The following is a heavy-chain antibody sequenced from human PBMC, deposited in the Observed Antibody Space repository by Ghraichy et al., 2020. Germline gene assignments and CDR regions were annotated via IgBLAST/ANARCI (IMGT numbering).Heavy chain of an antibody. J-gene: IGHJ4*02. CDR3: ISWGNFDY. V-gene: IGHV3-74*01. D-gene: IGHD3-16*01. Sequence: GGSLRLSCAASGFSFSSYSMHWVRQAPGKGLVWVSRINSDGSSTCYADSVKGRFTISRDNAKNTLYLQMNSLSAEDTAVYYCISWGNFDYWGQGTLVTVSS. CDR1: GFSFSSYS. CDR2: INSDGSST.